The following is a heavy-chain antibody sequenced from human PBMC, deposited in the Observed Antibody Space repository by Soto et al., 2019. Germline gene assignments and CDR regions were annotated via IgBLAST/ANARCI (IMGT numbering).Heavy chain of an antibody. D-gene: IGHD3-9*01. CDR2: MNQDGRIK. CDR3: ARPWFDFWLAGGYL. J-gene: IGHJ5*02. CDR1: GFIFSDYW. Sequence: GGSLRHSCEASGFIFSDYWMNWVRQVPGKGLEWVANMNQDGRIKYYVNSVNGRFTISRDNAKNSLYLQMNGLRVEDTAVYYCARPWFDFWLAGGYLWGQGTLVTVSS. V-gene: IGHV3-7*01.